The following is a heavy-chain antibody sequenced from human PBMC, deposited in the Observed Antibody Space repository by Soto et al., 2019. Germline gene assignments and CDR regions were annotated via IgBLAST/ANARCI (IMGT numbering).Heavy chain of an antibody. V-gene: IGHV4-30-2*01. CDR1: GGSISSGGYS. J-gene: IGHJ4*02. Sequence: SETLSLTCAFSGGSISSGGYSWSWIRQPPWKGLEWIGYIYHSGSTYYNPSLKSRVTISVDRSKNQFSLKLSSVTAADTAVYYCARTTYYYDSSGYYVPPHYFHYWGQGTLFTLSS. CDR3: ARTTYYYDSSGYYVPPHYFHY. CDR2: IYHSGST. D-gene: IGHD3-22*01.